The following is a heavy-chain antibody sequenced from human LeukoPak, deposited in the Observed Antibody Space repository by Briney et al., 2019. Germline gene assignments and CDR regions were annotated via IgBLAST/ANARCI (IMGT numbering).Heavy chain of an antibody. Sequence: GGSLRLSCATYGFTFSSYDMNWVRQAPGKGLEWVSYITSGGNTIYYAASVKGRFTISRDNAKNSLYLQMNSLRAEDTAMYYCARDFAEGCSADNCYSLDYWGQGTLVTVSS. V-gene: IGHV3-48*03. D-gene: IGHD2-15*01. CDR1: GFTFSSYD. CDR2: ITSGGNTI. J-gene: IGHJ4*02. CDR3: ARDFAEGCSADNCYSLDY.